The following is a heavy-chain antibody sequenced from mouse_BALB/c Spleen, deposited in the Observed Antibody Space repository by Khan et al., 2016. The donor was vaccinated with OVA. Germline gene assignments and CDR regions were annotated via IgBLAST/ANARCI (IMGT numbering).Heavy chain of an antibody. CDR1: GYSFTDYN. D-gene: IGHD2-13*01. J-gene: IGHJ2*01. CDR2: IDPYYGDA. Sequence: EVQLQESGPELDKPGASVKISCKASGYSFTDYNMNWVKQSNGKSLEWIGNIDPYYGDAHYNQKFKGKATLTVDRSSSTAYMQLKSLTSEDSAVYYCTRWVTNYSFDYWGQGTTLTVSS. V-gene: IGHV1-39*01. CDR3: TRWVTNYSFDY.